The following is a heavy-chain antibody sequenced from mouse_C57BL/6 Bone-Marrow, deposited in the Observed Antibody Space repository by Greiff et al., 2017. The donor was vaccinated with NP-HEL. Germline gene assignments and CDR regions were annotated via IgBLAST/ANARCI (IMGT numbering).Heavy chain of an antibody. J-gene: IGHJ1*03. CDR2: ISSGGSYT. V-gene: IGHV5-6*01. CDR3: ASPTGWYFDV. D-gene: IGHD4-1*02. CDR1: GFTFSSYG. Sequence: EVNVVESGGDLVKPGGSLKLSCAASGFTFSSYGMSWVRQTPDKRLEWVATISSGGSYTYYPDSVKGRFPISRDHAKTTLCLQMSSLKSEDTAMYYCASPTGWYFDVWGTGTTGTVSS.